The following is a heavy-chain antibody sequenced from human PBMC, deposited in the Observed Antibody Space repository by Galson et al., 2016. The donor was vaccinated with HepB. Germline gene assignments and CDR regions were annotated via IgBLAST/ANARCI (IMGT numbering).Heavy chain of an antibody. J-gene: IGHJ6*02. CDR1: EFTLSNYN. V-gene: IGHV3-21*01. CDR2: ISGTNGFI. Sequence: SLRLSCAASEFTLSNYNMNWVRQTPGKGLEWVSSISGTNGFIYQADSVKGRFTISRDNAKNSLYLQMSSLRADDTAVYFCARDLDSRYYYSYHVMDVWGQGTTVTVSS. D-gene: IGHD3-22*01. CDR3: ARDLDSRYYYSYHVMDV.